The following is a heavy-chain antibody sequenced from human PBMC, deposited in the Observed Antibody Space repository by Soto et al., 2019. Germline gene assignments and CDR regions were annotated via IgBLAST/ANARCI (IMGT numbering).Heavy chain of an antibody. D-gene: IGHD5-12*01. CDR2: IYWDDDK. CDR3: AHKGDGYRGFKY. J-gene: IGHJ4*02. V-gene: IGHV2-5*02. Sequence: QITLKESGPTLVKPTQTLTLTCTFSGFSLSTSGVGVGWIRQPPGKALEWLALIYWDDDKRYSPSLKSRLTIXKXXSKNQVVLTMTNRDPVDTATYYCAHKGDGYRGFKYWGQGTLVTVSS. CDR1: GFSLSTSGVG.